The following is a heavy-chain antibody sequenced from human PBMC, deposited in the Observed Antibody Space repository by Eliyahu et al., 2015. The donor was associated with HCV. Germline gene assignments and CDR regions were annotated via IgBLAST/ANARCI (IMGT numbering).Heavy chain of an antibody. V-gene: IGHV4-59*08. CDR2: IYYSGST. J-gene: IGHJ5*02. Sequence: QVQLQESGPGLVKPSETLSLTCTVSGGSISSYYWSWIRQPPGKGLEWIGYIYYSGSTNYNPPLKSRVTISVDTSKNQFSLKLSSVTAADTAVYYCARGQSGYGEVNWFDPWGQGTLVTVSS. CDR3: ARGQSGYGEVNWFDP. D-gene: IGHD5-12*01. CDR1: GGSISSYY.